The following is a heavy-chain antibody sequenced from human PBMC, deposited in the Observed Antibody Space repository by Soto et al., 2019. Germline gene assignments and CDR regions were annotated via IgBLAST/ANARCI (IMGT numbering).Heavy chain of an antibody. D-gene: IGHD3-22*01. CDR3: ARGLEWLLPHDAFDI. CDR2: INPSGGST. CDR1: GYTFTSYY. Sequence: ASVKVSCKASGYTFTSYYMHWVRQAPGQGLEWMGIINPSGGSTSYAQKFQGRVTMTRDTSTSTVYMELSSLRSEDTAVHYCARGLEWLLPHDAFDIWGQGTMVTVSS. V-gene: IGHV1-46*01. J-gene: IGHJ3*02.